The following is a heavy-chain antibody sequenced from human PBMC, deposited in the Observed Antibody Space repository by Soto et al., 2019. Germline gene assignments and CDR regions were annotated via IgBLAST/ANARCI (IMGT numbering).Heavy chain of an antibody. CDR1: GFTFDDYA. Sequence: EVQLVESGGGLVQPGRSLRLSCAASGFTFDDYAMHWVRQAPGKGLEWVSGISWNSGSIGYADSVKGRFTISRDNAKNSMYLQMNSLRAEDTTLYYCANDMGTGTTLYYYGMDGWGQGTTVTVSS. V-gene: IGHV3-9*01. CDR2: ISWNSGSI. CDR3: ANDMGTGTTLYYYGMDG. J-gene: IGHJ6*02. D-gene: IGHD1-7*01.